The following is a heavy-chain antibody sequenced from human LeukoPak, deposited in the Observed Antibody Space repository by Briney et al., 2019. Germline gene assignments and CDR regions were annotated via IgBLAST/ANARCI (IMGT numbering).Heavy chain of an antibody. D-gene: IGHD3-10*01. J-gene: IGHJ5*02. CDR2: IYSSGST. CDR3: ARDTFGELSSP. V-gene: IGHV4-4*07. Sequence: PSETLSLTCTVSGGSISSYYWSRIRQPAGKGLEWIGRIYSSGSTNSNPSLESRVTMSVDTSKNQFSLNLSSVTAADTGVYYCARDTFGELSSPWGQGTLVTVSS. CDR1: GGSISSYY.